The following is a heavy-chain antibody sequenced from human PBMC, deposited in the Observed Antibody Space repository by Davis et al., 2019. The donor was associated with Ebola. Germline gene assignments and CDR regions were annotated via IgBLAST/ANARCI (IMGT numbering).Heavy chain of an antibody. CDR3: ARQQGYCSSTSCYTGYYYYGMDV. Sequence: ASVKVSCKASGYTFTSYYMHWVRQATGHGPEWMGWISAYNGNTNYAQKLQGRVTMTTDTSTSTAYMELRSLRSDDTAVYYCARQQGYCSSTSCYTGYYYYGMDVWGQGTTVTVSS. V-gene: IGHV1-18*04. J-gene: IGHJ6*02. D-gene: IGHD2-2*02. CDR1: GYTFTSYY. CDR2: ISAYNGNT.